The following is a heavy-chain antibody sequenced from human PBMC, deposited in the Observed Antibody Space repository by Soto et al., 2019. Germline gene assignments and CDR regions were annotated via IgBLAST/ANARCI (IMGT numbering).Heavy chain of an antibody. CDR3: ARDLKRYYDSSGYGYYYYGMDV. CDR2: IIPIFGTA. J-gene: IGHJ6*02. V-gene: IGHV1-69*13. CDR1: GGTFSSYA. D-gene: IGHD3-22*01. Sequence: SVKVSCKASGGTFSSYAISWVRQAPGQGLEWMGGIIPIFGTANYAQKFQGRVTITADESTTTAYMELSSPRSEDTAVYYCARDLKRYYDSSGYGYYYYGMDVWGQGTTVTVSS.